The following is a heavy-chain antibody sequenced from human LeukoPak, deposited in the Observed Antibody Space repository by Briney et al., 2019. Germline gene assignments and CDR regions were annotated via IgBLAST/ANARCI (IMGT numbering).Heavy chain of an antibody. CDR2: INPGGGTT. Sequence: ASVKVSCKASGYTFTSYGISWVRQAPGQGLEWMGIINPGGGTTTYAQTFQGRVTMTRDTSTSTVYMELSSLRSEDTAVYYCARGGFTTMVRGVIITLDAFDIWGQGTMVTVSS. D-gene: IGHD3-10*01. J-gene: IGHJ3*02. CDR3: ARGGFTTMVRGVIITLDAFDI. CDR1: GYTFTSYG. V-gene: IGHV1-46*01.